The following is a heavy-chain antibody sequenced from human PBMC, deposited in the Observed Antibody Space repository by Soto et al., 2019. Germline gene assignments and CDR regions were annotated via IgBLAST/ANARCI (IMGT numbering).Heavy chain of an antibody. V-gene: IGHV4-59*01. CDR3: ASSLTLATTTGDGFDV. CDR1: NSSIIHYY. Sequence: VQLQESGPGLLKPAETLSLTCTVSNSSIIHYYWSWIRQPPGKGPEWIGYIYYSGSTNYNPSIKSRVAMSVEMSRNQLSLTLNSVTAADTAVYYCASSLTLATTTGDGFDVGGHGTMVTVCS. D-gene: IGHD4-17*01. J-gene: IGHJ3*01. CDR2: IYYSGST.